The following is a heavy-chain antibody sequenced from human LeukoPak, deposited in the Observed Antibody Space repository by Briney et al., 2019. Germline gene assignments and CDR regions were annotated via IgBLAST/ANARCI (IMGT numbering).Heavy chain of an antibody. CDR1: GFTFSSYG. V-gene: IGHV3-30*02. D-gene: IGHD5-12*01. Sequence: PGGSLRLSCAASGFTFSSYGMHWVRQAPGKGLEWVAFIRYDGSNKYYADSVKGRFTISKDFSRNTLHLQMHSLRDDDTAVYYCAKEGDEFRGYLDVWGKGTTVTVSS. CDR3: AKEGDEFRGYLDV. CDR2: IRYDGSNK. J-gene: IGHJ6*04.